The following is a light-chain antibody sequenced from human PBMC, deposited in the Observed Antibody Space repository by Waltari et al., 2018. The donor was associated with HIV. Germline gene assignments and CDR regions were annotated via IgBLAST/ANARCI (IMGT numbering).Light chain of an antibody. CDR2: DVT. Sequence: QSALTQPASVSGSPGQSVNMSCTGTSSDVGKYAFVSWYQHNPGQSPHLIIYDVTPRPSGVSLRFSGSKSGNTASLTISGLQAEDEANYYCCSYAGGPFVFGSGT. V-gene: IGLV2-23*02. J-gene: IGLJ1*01. CDR1: SSDVGKYAF. CDR3: CSYAGGPFV.